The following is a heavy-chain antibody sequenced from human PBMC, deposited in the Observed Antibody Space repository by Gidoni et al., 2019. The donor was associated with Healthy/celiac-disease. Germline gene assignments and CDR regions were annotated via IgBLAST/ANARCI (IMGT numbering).Heavy chain of an antibody. Sequence: EVQPVESGGGLVQPGRSLRLSCAASGFTFDDYAMHWLRQAPGKGLEWVSGISWNSGSIGYADSVKGRFTISRDNAKNSLYLQMNSLRAEDTALYYCAKGGSIAVAGTFDYWGQGTLVTVSS. D-gene: IGHD6-19*01. J-gene: IGHJ4*02. CDR1: GFTFDDYA. V-gene: IGHV3-9*01. CDR3: AKGGSIAVAGTFDY. CDR2: ISWNSGSI.